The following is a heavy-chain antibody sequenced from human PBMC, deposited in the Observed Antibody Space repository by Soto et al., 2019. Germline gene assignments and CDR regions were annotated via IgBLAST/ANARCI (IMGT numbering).Heavy chain of an antibody. D-gene: IGHD5-12*01. Sequence: VQLVESGGGLVKPGGSLRLSCAASGFIFSNYDMNWVRQTPGKGLEWVSSITSGGSYIYYADSVKGRFTISRDNAKNSLYLQMNSLRDEDTAVYYCAGDGYEVFYFDYWGQGTLVTVSS. CDR2: ITSGGSYI. V-gene: IGHV3-21*01. J-gene: IGHJ4*02. CDR3: AGDGYEVFYFDY. CDR1: GFIFSNYD.